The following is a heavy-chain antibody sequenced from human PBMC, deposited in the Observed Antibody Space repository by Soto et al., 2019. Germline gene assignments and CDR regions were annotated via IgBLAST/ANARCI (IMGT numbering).Heavy chain of an antibody. J-gene: IGHJ3*02. Sequence: SETLSLTCGVSGGSVMSSSWWTWVRQSPGKGLEWIGEIYHAGSPNYNPSFQSRISISLDKSKNSFSLRLTSVTAADAATYYCARGSSFRGDLDIWGPGTTVTVSS. CDR3: ARGSSFRGDLDI. CDR1: GGSVMSSSW. V-gene: IGHV4-4*02. CDR2: IYHAGSP. D-gene: IGHD2-21*01.